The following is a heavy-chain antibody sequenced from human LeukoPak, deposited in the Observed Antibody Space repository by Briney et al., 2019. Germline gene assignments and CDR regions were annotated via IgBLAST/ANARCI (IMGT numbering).Heavy chain of an antibody. Sequence: GGSLRLSCAASRFTFSSYGMHWVRQAPGKGLEWVAVISYDGSNKYYADSVKGRFTISRDNSKNTLYLQMSSLRSEDTAVYYCARAKISSPPSDYWGQGTLVTVSS. CDR1: RFTFSSYG. CDR2: ISYDGSNK. J-gene: IGHJ4*02. CDR3: ARAKISSPPSDY. D-gene: IGHD3-16*02. V-gene: IGHV3-30*03.